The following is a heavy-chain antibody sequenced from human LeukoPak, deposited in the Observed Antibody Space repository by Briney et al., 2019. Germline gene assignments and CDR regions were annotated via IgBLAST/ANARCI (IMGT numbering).Heavy chain of an antibody. Sequence: GGSLRLSCAASGFTFSSYRMSWVRQAPGKGREWVANIKQDGSEKYYVDSVKGRFTISRDNAKISLYLQMTSLRAEDTAVYYCARDRLSVGDYWGQGTLVTVSS. D-gene: IGHD3-16*01. V-gene: IGHV3-7*01. CDR3: ARDRLSVGDY. CDR1: GFTFSSYR. J-gene: IGHJ4*02. CDR2: IKQDGSEK.